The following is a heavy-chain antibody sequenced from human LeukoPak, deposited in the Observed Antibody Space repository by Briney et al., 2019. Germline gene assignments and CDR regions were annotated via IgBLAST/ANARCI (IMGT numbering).Heavy chain of an antibody. Sequence: SETLSLTCTVSGGSISLHFWTWIRQPAGKGLEWIGRIYSSGSANYNPSLRSRVTMSIDTSTNQFSLKVTSVTAADTAVYYCARKLPGYRGYDYVIDYWGQGTLVTVSS. CDR3: ARKLPGYRGYDYVIDY. CDR1: GGSISLHF. D-gene: IGHD5-12*01. J-gene: IGHJ4*02. V-gene: IGHV4-4*07. CDR2: IYSSGSA.